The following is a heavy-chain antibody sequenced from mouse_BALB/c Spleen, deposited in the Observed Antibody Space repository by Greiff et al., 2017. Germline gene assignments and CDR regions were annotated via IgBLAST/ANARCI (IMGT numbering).Heavy chain of an antibody. V-gene: IGHV1-82*01. CDR1: GYAFSSSW. CDR2: IYPGDGDT. J-gene: IGHJ3*01. Sequence: QGQLKQSGPELVKPGASVKISCKASGYAFSSSWMNWVKQRPGQGLEWIGRIYPGDGDTNYNGKFKGKATLTADKSSSTAYMQLSSLTSVDSAVYFCARDDYRYDGDSLRFAYWGQGTLVTVSA. D-gene: IGHD2-14*01. CDR3: ARDDYRYDGDSLRFAY.